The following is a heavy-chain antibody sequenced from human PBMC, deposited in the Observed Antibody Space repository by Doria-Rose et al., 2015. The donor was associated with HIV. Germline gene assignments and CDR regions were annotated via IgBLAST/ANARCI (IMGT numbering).Heavy chain of an antibody. CDR1: GGSFSGYY. J-gene: IGHJ6*02. D-gene: IGHD1-1*01. Sequence: QVQLQQWDAGLVKPSETLSLTCAVFGGSFSGYYWSWIRQPPGKGLEWIGEINHSGSTNYNTYLKSRVTISIDTFKNLFSLKLSSVTAADTAVYYCARGLLRGGWNDVDYYYGMDVWGQGTTVTVSS. CDR2: INHSGST. V-gene: IGHV4-34*01. CDR3: ARGLLRGGWNDVDYYYGMDV.